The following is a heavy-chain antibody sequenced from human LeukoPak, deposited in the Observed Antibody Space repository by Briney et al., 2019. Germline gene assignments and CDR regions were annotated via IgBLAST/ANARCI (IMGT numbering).Heavy chain of an antibody. Sequence: ASVKASCKASGYTFTGYYMHWVRQAPGQGLEWMGWINPNSGGTNYAQKFQGRVTMTRDTSISTAYMELSRLRSDDTAVYYCASWGLYCSGGSCYPHPFDYWGQGTPVTVSS. D-gene: IGHD2-15*01. CDR3: ASWGLYCSGGSCYPHPFDY. CDR2: INPNSGGT. J-gene: IGHJ4*02. V-gene: IGHV1-2*02. CDR1: GYTFTGYY.